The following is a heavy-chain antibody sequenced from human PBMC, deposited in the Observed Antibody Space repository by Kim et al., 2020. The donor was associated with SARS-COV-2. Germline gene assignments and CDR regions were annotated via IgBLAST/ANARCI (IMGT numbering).Heavy chain of an antibody. V-gene: IGHV3-30*04. Sequence: GGSLRLSCAASGFTFSSYAMHWVRQAPGKGLEWVAVISYDGSNKYYADSVKGRFTISRDNSKNTLYLQMNSLRAEDTAVYYCARGARPGGGATGSRFDP. D-gene: IGHD3-9*01. CDR3: ARGARPGGGATGSRFDP. CDR1: GFTFSSYA. CDR2: ISYDGSNK. J-gene: IGHJ5*02.